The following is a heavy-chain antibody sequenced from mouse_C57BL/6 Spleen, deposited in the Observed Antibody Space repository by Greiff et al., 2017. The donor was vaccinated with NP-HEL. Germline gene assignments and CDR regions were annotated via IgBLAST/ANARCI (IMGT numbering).Heavy chain of an antibody. CDR2: INPGSGGT. Sequence: QLQQSGAELVRPGTSVKVSCKASGYAFTNYLIEWVKQRPGQGLEWIGVINPGSGGTNYNEKFKGKATLTADKSSSTAYMQLSSLTSEDSAVYFCARQSTTVGYFDYWGQGTTLTVSS. CDR1: GYAFTNYL. D-gene: IGHD1-1*01. V-gene: IGHV1-54*01. CDR3: ARQSTTVGYFDY. J-gene: IGHJ2*01.